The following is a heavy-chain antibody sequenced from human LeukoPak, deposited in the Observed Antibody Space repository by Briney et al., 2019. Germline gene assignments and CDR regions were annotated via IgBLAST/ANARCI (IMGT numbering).Heavy chain of an antibody. CDR2: ISSSSSYI. CDR3: ARGRIAAAGTYAFDI. V-gene: IGHV3-21*01. J-gene: IGHJ3*02. CDR1: GFTFSSYS. Sequence: GGSLRLSCAASGFTFSSYSMNSVRQAPGKGLEWVSSISSSSSYIYYADSVKGRFTISRDNAKNSLYLQMNSLRAEDTAVYYRARGRIAAAGTYAFDIWGQGTMVTVSS. D-gene: IGHD6-13*01.